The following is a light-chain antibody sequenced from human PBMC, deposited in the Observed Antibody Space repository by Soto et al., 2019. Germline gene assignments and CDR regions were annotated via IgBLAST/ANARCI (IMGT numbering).Light chain of an antibody. V-gene: IGLV1-40*01. Sequence: QSLLTQPPSASGTPGQRVIISCSGSSSNIGSNVVNWYQQLPGTAPKLLIYGNNHRPSGVPDRFSGSKSGTSASLAITGLQAEDEADYSCQSFDTSLGRSVFGGGTKLTVL. J-gene: IGLJ2*01. CDR1: SSNIGSNV. CDR3: QSFDTSLGRSV. CDR2: GNN.